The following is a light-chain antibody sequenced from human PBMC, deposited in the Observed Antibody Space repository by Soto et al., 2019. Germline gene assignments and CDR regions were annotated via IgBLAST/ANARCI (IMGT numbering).Light chain of an antibody. CDR2: GAS. V-gene: IGKV3-15*01. CDR3: QQHNNWPPWT. CDR1: QSVGNN. J-gene: IGKJ1*01. Sequence: EIVMTQSPATLSVSPGERATLSSRASQSVGNNLAWYQQKPGQAPRLLIYGASTRATGIPARFSGSGSGTEFTLTISSPQSEDFAVYYCQQHNNWPPWTFGQGTKVDIK.